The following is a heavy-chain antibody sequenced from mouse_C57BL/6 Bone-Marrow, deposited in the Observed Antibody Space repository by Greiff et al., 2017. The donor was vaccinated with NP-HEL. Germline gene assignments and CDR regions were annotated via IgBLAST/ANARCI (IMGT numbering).Heavy chain of an antibody. CDR1: GYTFTDYN. J-gene: IGHJ3*01. CDR3: AKGKQWAY. CDR2: INPNNGGT. D-gene: IGHD1-3*01. V-gene: IGHV1-22*01. Sequence: VQLQQSGPELVKPGASVKMSCKASGYTFTDYNMHWVKQSHGTSLEWIGYINPNNGGTSYNQKFKGKATLTVNKSSSTADMELRSLTSEDSAVYYCAKGKQWAYWGQGTLVTVSA.